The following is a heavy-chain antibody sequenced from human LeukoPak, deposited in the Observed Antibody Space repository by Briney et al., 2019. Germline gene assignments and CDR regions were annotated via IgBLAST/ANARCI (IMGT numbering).Heavy chain of an antibody. CDR2: IQSDGNEK. V-gene: IGHV3-7*01. D-gene: IGHD1-14*01. Sequence: GGSLRLSCGASGFTFRDYWMSWVRQAPGKGLEWVANIQSDGNEKNYIDSVQGRFTISRDNAKTSLYLQMSSLRAEDTAVYYCARDSPVMTTAFDYWGQGTLVTVSS. CDR1: GFTFRDYW. J-gene: IGHJ4*02. CDR3: ARDSPVMTTAFDY.